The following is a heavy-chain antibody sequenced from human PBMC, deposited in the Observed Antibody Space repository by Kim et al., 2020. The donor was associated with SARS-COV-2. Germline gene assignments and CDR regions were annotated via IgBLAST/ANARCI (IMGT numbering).Heavy chain of an antibody. J-gene: IGHJ4*02. D-gene: IGHD3-9*01. V-gene: IGHV4-34*01. Sequence: SIKSRVTMSVDTSKNQFSLKRSSVTAADTTVYYCARVSILTGLGTNYFGYWGQGTLVTVSS. CDR3: ARVSILTGLGTNYFGY.